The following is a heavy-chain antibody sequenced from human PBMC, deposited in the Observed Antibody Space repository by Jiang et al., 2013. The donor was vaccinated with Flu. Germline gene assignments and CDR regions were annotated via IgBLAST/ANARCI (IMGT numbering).Heavy chain of an antibody. CDR2: IIPILGIA. CDR1: GGTFSSYA. Sequence: SGAEVKKPGSSVKVSCKASGGTFSSYAISWVRQAPGQGLEWMGRIIPILGIANYAQKFQGRVTITADKSTSTAYMELSSPRSEDTAVYYCARAYYYDSSGYFDYWGQGTLVTVSS. V-gene: IGHV1-69*04. D-gene: IGHD3-22*01. CDR3: ARAYYYDSSGYFDY. J-gene: IGHJ4*02.